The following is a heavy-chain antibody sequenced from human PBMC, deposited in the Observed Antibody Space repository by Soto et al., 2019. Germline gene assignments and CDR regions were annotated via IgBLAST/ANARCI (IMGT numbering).Heavy chain of an antibody. CDR3: AHLVVAGLTYYFDY. CDR2: IYWDDDK. Sequence: QITLKESGPTLVKPTQTLTLTCTFSGFSLSTSAVGVGWIRQPPGKALEWLAFIYWDDDKRYSPSLKSSLTIPKDTSKNQVVLAMTNMDPVDTATYYCAHLVVAGLTYYFDYGGQGTLVTVSS. D-gene: IGHD2-15*01. V-gene: IGHV2-5*02. CDR1: GFSLSTSAVG. J-gene: IGHJ4*02.